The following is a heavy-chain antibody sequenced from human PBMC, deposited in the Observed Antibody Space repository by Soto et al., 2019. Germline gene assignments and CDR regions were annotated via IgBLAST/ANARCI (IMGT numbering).Heavy chain of an antibody. J-gene: IGHJ6*02. CDR3: ARDQGWLVLGAGRRGYYYYRMDV. Sequence: GTSVKVSWKASGYTFNSYGISWVRQAPGQGLEWMGWISAYNGNTNYAQKLQGRVTMTTDTSTSTAYMELRSLRSDDTAVYYCARDQGWLVLGAGRRGYYYYRMDVWGQGTTVTVSS. CDR1: GYTFNSYG. CDR2: ISAYNGNT. V-gene: IGHV1-18*01. D-gene: IGHD6-19*01.